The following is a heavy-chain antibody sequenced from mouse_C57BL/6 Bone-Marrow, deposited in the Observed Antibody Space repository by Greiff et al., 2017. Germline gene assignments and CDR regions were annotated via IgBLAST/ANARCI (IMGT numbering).Heavy chain of an antibody. J-gene: IGHJ3*01. CDR2: ISSGGSYT. V-gene: IGHV5-6*01. D-gene: IGHD4-1*01. Sequence: EVNVVESGGDLVKPGGSLKLSCAASGFTFSSYGMSWVRQTPDKRLEWVATISSGGSYTYYPDSVKGRFTISRDNAKNTLYLQMSSLKSEDTAMYYCARPNWAWFAYWGQGTLVTVSA. CDR1: GFTFSSYG. CDR3: ARPNWAWFAY.